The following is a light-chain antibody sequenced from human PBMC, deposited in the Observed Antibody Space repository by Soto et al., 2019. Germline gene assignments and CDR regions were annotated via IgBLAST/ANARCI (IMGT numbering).Light chain of an antibody. J-gene: IGKJ5*01. Sequence: DIQVTQSPSSVSASVGDRVTITCRASQDIGSWFAWYQQKPGKVPKLLIYVASSLQSGVPSRISGSGSGTDFTLTISSLQPEDFATYYCQQANSFPITFGQGTRLEIK. CDR3: QQANSFPIT. V-gene: IGKV1D-12*01. CDR1: QDIGSW. CDR2: VAS.